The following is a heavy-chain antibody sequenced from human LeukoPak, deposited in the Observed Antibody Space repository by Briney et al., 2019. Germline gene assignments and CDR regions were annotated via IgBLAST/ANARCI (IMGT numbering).Heavy chain of an antibody. CDR1: GFTFDDYT. Sequence: PGGSLRLSCAASGFTFDDYTMHWVRQAPGKGLEWVSAISGSGGSTYYADSVKGRFTISRDNSKNTLYLQMNSLRAEDTAVYYCAKLVAVAGHFDYWGQGTLVTVSS. J-gene: IGHJ4*02. CDR2: ISGSGGST. CDR3: AKLVAVAGHFDY. D-gene: IGHD6-19*01. V-gene: IGHV3-23*01.